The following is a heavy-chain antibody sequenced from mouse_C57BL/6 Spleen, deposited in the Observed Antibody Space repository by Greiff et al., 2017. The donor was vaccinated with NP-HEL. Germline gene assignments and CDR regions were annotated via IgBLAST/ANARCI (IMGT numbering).Heavy chain of an antibody. CDR2: IYPGDGDT. Sequence: QVHVKQSGPELVKPGASVKISCKASGYAFSSSWMNWVKQRPGKGLEWIGRIYPGDGDTNYNGKFKGKATLTADKSSSTAYMQLSSLTSEDSAVYFWAHYGSSYWYFDVWGTGTTVTVSS. J-gene: IGHJ1*03. CDR1: GYAFSSSW. V-gene: IGHV1-82*01. CDR3: AHYGSSYWYFDV. D-gene: IGHD1-1*01.